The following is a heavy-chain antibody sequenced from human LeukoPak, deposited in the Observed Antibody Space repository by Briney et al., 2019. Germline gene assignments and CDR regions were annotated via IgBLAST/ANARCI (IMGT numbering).Heavy chain of an antibody. Sequence: SETLSLTCAVYGGSFSGYYWSWIRQPPGKGLEWIGEINHSGSTNYNPSLKSRVTISVDTSKNQFSLKLSSVTAADTAVYYCARELIPAATVRFDPWGQGTLVTVSS. CDR3: ARELIPAATVRFDP. V-gene: IGHV4-34*01. CDR2: INHSGST. CDR1: GGSFSGYY. D-gene: IGHD2-2*01. J-gene: IGHJ5*02.